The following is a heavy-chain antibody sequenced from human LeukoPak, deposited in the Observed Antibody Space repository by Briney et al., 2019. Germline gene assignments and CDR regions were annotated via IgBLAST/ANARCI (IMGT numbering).Heavy chain of an antibody. CDR1: GGSFSGYY. D-gene: IGHD3-10*01. Sequence: SETLSLTCAVYGGSFSGYYWSWIRQPPGKGLEWIGEINHSGSTKYNPSLKSRVTISVDTSKNQFSLKLSSVTAADTAVYYCARKARGITMVRGVIYYYYYMDVWGKGTTVTVSS. CDR2: INHSGST. V-gene: IGHV4-34*01. CDR3: ARKARGITMVRGVIYYYYYMDV. J-gene: IGHJ6*03.